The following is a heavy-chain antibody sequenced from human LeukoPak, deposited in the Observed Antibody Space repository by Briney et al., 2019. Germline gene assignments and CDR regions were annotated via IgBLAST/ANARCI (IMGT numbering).Heavy chain of an antibody. CDR2: ISASGGST. V-gene: IGHV3-23*01. CDR3: ASPMVRGVILLNY. D-gene: IGHD3-10*01. Sequence: QTGGSLRLSCAASGFTFSSYAMSWVRQAPGKGLEWVSGISASGGSTYYADSVKGRFTISRDNSKNTLYLQMNSLRAEDTAVYYCASPMVRGVILLNYWGQGTLVIVSS. J-gene: IGHJ4*02. CDR1: GFTFSSYA.